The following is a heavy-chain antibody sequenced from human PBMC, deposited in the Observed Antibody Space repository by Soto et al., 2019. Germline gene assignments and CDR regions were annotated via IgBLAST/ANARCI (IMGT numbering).Heavy chain of an antibody. CDR1: GFTFSSYG. CDR2: IWYDGSNK. D-gene: IGHD3-3*01. CDR3: ARDQISSGRPYYDFWSGYYTDYYYYYGMDV. J-gene: IGHJ6*02. Sequence: QVQLVESGGGVVQPGRSLRLSCAASGFTFSSYGMHWVRQAPGKGLEWVAVIWYDGSNKYYADSVKGRFTISRDNSKNTLYLQMNSLRAEDTAVYYCARDQISSGRPYYDFWSGYYTDYYYYYGMDVWGQGTTVTVSS. V-gene: IGHV3-33*01.